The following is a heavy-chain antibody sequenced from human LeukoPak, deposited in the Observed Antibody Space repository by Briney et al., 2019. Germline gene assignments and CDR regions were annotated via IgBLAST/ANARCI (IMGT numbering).Heavy chain of an antibody. CDR1: GGSISSGGYS. Sequence: PSQTLSLTCAVSGGSISSGGYSWSWIRQPPGKGLEWIGYIYHSGSTYYNPSLKSRVTISVDTSRNQFSLKLSSVTAADTAVYYCARFGDMFDYWGQGTLVTVSS. CDR3: ARFGDMFDY. J-gene: IGHJ4*02. D-gene: IGHD3-10*01. V-gene: IGHV4-30-2*02. CDR2: IYHSGST.